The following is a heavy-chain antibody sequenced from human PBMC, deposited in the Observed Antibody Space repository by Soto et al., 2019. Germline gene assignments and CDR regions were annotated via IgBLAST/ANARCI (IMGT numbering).Heavy chain of an antibody. CDR3: ARGPRGSLDI. D-gene: IGHD3-10*01. V-gene: IGHV1-69*02. Sequence: SVKVSCKSSGASFSSFTITWVRQAPGQGLEWMGRITPLLGITDNAQRFQGRVTITADKSTSTSYMELSGLRSEDTVVYFCARGPRGSLDIWGQGTMVTVSS. CDR1: GASFSSFT. CDR2: ITPLLGIT. J-gene: IGHJ3*02.